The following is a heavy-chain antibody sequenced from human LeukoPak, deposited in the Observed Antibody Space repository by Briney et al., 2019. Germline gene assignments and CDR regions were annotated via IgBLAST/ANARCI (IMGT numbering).Heavy chain of an antibody. CDR1: GFTFSSYA. J-gene: IGHJ6*02. V-gene: IGHV3-23*01. CDR2: ISGSGGST. CDR3: AKSVAIYFYYGLDV. Sequence: GGALRLSCAASGFTFSSYAMSCVRQTPRKGREGVSAISGSGGSTYYADSVKGRFTISRDNSKNTMFLQMNSLRAEDTAPYYCAKSVAIYFYYGLDVWGQGTTVTVSS. D-gene: IGHD3-3*01.